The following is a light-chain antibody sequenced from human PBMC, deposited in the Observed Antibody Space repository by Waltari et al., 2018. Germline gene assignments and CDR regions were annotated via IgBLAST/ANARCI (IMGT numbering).Light chain of an antibody. V-gene: IGKV3-20*01. J-gene: IGKJ1*01. CDR1: QSISNNY. CDR3: HQYDRSPWT. Sequence: ENVLTQSPGTLSLSPGERATLSCRASQSISNNYVAWYQQKPGQAPRLLIYAASIRDTGIPDRFSGSGSRTDFTITISRLEPEDFAVFYCHQYDRSPWTFGQGTKVEF. CDR2: AAS.